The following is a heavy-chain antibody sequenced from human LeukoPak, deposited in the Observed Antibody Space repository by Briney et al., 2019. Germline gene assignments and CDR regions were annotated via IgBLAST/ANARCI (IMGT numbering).Heavy chain of an antibody. D-gene: IGHD3-10*01. CDR3: AKGPIGGFGELSRFLDY. V-gene: IGHV3-23*01. Sequence: PGGCLRLSCAPSGFIFASPAVRWVRQAPGKWREWVPAISGRGGSTYYADSVEGRFTISRDHSKHTMYMQMNSLTAGRTAVYYWAKGPIGGFGELSRFLDYWGQGTLVTVSS. J-gene: IGHJ4*02. CDR1: GFIFASPA. CDR2: ISGRGGST.